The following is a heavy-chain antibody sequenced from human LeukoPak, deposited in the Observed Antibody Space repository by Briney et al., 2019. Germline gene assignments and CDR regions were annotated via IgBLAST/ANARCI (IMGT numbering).Heavy chain of an antibody. J-gene: IGHJ3*02. CDR2: INPSGGST. D-gene: IGHD3-3*01. Sequence: ASVKVSCKASGYTFTGYYMHRVRQAPGQGLEWMGIINPSGGSTSYAQKFQGRVTMTRDTSTSTVYMELSSLRSEDTAVYYCAREGRSFLEWLSRGPDAFDIWGQGTMVTVS. CDR3: AREGRSFLEWLSRGPDAFDI. CDR1: GYTFTGYY. V-gene: IGHV1-46*01.